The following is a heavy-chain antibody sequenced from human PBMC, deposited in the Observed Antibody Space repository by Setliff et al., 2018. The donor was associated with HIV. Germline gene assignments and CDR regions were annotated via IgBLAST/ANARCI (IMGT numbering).Heavy chain of an antibody. V-gene: IGHV4-38-2*01. J-gene: IGHJ4*02. Sequence: SETLSLTCAVSGYSISTAYYWGWIRQPPGKGLEWIGSVYHSGTTYYNPSLKSQVTISVDMSNNQFSLKVTSVTAADTAVYYCMRGRSITIFGVAYFDFWGQGTQVTVSS. CDR3: MRGRSITIFGVAYFDF. D-gene: IGHD3-3*01. CDR2: VYHSGTT. CDR1: GYSISTAYY.